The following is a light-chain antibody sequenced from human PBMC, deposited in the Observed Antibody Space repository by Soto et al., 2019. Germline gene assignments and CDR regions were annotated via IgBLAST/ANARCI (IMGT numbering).Light chain of an antibody. J-gene: IGLJ1*01. CDR1: SSDVGGYNY. CDR3: SSYTSSSTLGYV. Sequence: QSVLTQPASVSGSPGQSITISCTGTSSDVGGYNYVSWYQQHPGKAPKLMIYDVSNRPSGVSNRFSGSKSGNTASLTISGLQAEPEADYYCSSYTSSSTLGYVFGTGTKLTVL. V-gene: IGLV2-14*01. CDR2: DVS.